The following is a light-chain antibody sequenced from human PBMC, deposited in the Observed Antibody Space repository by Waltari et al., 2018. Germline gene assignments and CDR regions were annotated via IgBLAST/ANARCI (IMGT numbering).Light chain of an antibody. Sequence: DIQMSQSPSSLSASVGDRVTITCRASQDIGDSLNWYLQKPGKAPKLLVYNSKALASGVPSRFSGAGSGTEFTLTVSSLQPEEFATFYCQQGRSYPYTFGRGTNLEF. CDR3: QQGRSYPYT. V-gene: IGKV1-33*01. CDR1: QDIGDS. CDR2: NSK. J-gene: IGKJ2*01.